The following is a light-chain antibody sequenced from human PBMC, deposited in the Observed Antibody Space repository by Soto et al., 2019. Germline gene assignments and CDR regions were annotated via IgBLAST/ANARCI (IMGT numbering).Light chain of an antibody. Sequence: EIVMTQSPGTLSVSPGERATLSCRASQSVSSNLAWYQQKPGQAPRLLISGASTRATGIPARFSGSGSETEFTLTISSLQSEDFAVYYLQQFYNWPRTCGQGTKVEIK. V-gene: IGKV3-15*01. CDR2: GAS. J-gene: IGKJ1*01. CDR3: QQFYNWPRT. CDR1: QSVSSN.